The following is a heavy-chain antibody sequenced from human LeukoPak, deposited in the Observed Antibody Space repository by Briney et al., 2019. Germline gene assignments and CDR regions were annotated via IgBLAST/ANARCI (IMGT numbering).Heavy chain of an antibody. CDR2: ISAYNGNT. J-gene: IGHJ4*02. CDR3: ARDLDVAGYFDY. CDR1: GYTFTSYG. D-gene: IGHD6-19*01. V-gene: IGHV1-18*01. Sequence: ASVKVSCKASGYTFTSYGIIWVRQAPGQGLEWMGWISAYNGNTNYAQKLQGRVTMTTDTSTSTAYMELRSLRSDDTAVYYCARDLDVAGYFDYWGQGTLVTVSS.